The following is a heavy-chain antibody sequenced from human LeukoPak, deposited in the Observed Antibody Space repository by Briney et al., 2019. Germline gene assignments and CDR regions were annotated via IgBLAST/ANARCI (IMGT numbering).Heavy chain of an antibody. CDR3: ARANGGNSDY. D-gene: IGHD4-23*01. Sequence: SETLSLTCTVSGGSITSSSYYWGWIRQPPGKGLEYIGNIYYSGSTYYNPSLKSRVTISVDTSKNQFSLKLSSVTAADTAVYYCARANGGNSDYWGQGTLVTVSS. V-gene: IGHV4-39*07. J-gene: IGHJ4*02. CDR2: IYYSGST. CDR1: GGSITSSSYY.